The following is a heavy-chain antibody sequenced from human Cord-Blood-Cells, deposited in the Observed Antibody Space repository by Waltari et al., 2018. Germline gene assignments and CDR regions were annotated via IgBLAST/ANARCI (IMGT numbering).Heavy chain of an antibody. CDR1: GGSFSGYY. Sequence: QVQLQQWGAGLLKPSETLSLTCAVYGGSFSGYYWSWIRQPPGKGLEWIGEINHSGSTNYIPSLKSRVTISVDTSKNQFSLKLSSVTAADTAVYYCARGPYCSSTSCYNAFDIWGQGTMVTVSS. D-gene: IGHD2-2*02. CDR3: ARGPYCSSTSCYNAFDI. CDR2: INHSGST. J-gene: IGHJ3*02. V-gene: IGHV4-34*01.